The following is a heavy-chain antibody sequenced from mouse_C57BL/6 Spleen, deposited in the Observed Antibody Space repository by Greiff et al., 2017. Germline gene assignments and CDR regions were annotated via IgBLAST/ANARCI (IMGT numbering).Heavy chain of an antibody. J-gene: IGHJ3*01. Sequence: VQLKQSGAELVRPGASVKLSCTASGFNIKDYYMHWVKQRPEQGLEWIGRIDPEDGDTEYAPKFQGKATMTADTSSNTAYLQLSSLTSEDTAVYYCTRYYGNPSWFAYWGQGTLVTVSA. CDR2: IDPEDGDT. V-gene: IGHV14-1*01. D-gene: IGHD2-1*01. CDR3: TRYYGNPSWFAY. CDR1: GFNIKDYY.